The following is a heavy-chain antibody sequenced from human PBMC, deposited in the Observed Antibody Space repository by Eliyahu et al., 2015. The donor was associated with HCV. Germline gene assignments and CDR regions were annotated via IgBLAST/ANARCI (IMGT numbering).Heavy chain of an antibody. D-gene: IGHD6-19*01. J-gene: IGHJ4*02. Sequence: EVQLVESGGXLVQPGRSLRLSCTASGFIFDNHAMXWVRQRPGKGLEWVSGISWNSDTLDYADSVKGRFTISRDNAKNSLYLQMNTLRTEDTALYFCAKDSASRIGVAGGPLDYWGQGTLVTVSS. V-gene: IGHV3-9*01. CDR2: ISWNSDTL. CDR1: GFIFDNHA. CDR3: AKDSASRIGVAGGPLDY.